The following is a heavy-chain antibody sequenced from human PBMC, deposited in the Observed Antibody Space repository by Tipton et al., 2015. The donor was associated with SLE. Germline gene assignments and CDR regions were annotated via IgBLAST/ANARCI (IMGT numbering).Heavy chain of an antibody. Sequence: TLSLTCAVSGYSISSGYYWGWIRQPPGKGLEWIATIFHTWSTYYNPSLKSRVTISVDTSKNQFSLRVSSVIAADTAVYYCARRFRAACGGFDYWGQGTLVTVSS. CDR1: GYSISSGYY. J-gene: IGHJ4*02. CDR2: IFHTWST. CDR3: ARRFRAACGGFDY. D-gene: IGHD6-13*01. V-gene: IGHV4-38-2*01.